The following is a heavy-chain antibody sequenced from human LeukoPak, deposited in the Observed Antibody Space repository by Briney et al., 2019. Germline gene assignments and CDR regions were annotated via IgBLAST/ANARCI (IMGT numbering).Heavy chain of an antibody. CDR3: ARIHRYCSGGACYVLDN. V-gene: IGHV4-59*02. Sequence: PSETLSLTCVVSGGSVSGYYWGWIRQPPGRGLEWIGYVYYSGSTNYNPSFKSRITISVDTSRNQFPPQLSSVTAADTAVYYCARIHRYCSGGACYVLDNWGQGTLVAVSS. J-gene: IGHJ4*02. D-gene: IGHD2-15*01. CDR2: VYYSGST. CDR1: GGSVSGYY.